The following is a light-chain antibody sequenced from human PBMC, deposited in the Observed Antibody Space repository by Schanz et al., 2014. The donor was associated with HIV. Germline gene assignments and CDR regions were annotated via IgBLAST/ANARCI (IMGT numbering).Light chain of an antibody. V-gene: IGKV1-5*03. CDR2: EAS. CDR3: QQYAVSSWT. Sequence: DVQMTQSPSTLSASVGDRVTITCRATQSISPWLAWYQQKPGKAPKLLINEASSLQSGVPSRFSGSGSGTEFTLTISGLQPDDFATYYCQQYAVSSWTFGLGTRVESK. J-gene: IGKJ1*01. CDR1: QSISPW.